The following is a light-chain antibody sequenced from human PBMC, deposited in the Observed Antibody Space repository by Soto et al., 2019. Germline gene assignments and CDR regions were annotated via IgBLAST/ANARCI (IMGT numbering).Light chain of an antibody. V-gene: IGLV2-23*01. Sequence: QSALTQPASVSGSPGQSITISCTGTSSDVGNYNLVSWYQKSPGKAPKLMIYAGNKRPSGVSNRFSGSKSGNTASLTISGLQAEDEADYYCCSYAGSSAWVFGGGTKLTVL. CDR2: AGN. J-gene: IGLJ3*02. CDR1: SSDVGNYNL. CDR3: CSYAGSSAWV.